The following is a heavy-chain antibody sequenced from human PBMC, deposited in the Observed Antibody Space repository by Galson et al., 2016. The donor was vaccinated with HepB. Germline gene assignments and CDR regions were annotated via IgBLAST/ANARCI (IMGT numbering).Heavy chain of an antibody. Sequence: QSGAEVKKPGASVRISCKAFGYSFSNYGISWVRQAPGQGLEWMAWISAYNGKINSAEKFQDRVTMTTDTSTSTAYMELRSLRSDDTAVYYCARESERITLVRGLDYWGQGTLVTVSS. V-gene: IGHV1-18*01. J-gene: IGHJ4*02. CDR3: ARESERITLVRGLDY. CDR2: ISAYNGKI. D-gene: IGHD3-10*01. CDR1: GYSFSNYG.